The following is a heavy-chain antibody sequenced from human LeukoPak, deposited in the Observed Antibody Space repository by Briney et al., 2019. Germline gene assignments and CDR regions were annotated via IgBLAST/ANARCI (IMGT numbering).Heavy chain of an antibody. CDR1: GFTFSNAW. V-gene: IGHV3-15*01. Sequence: GGSLRLSCAASGFTFSNAWMSWVRQAPGKGLEWVGRIKSKTDGGTTDYAAHVKGRFTISRGGDTNTLYLQMNSPKTEDTAVYYCTTGPGYGGKRSYWGQGTLVTVSS. J-gene: IGHJ4*02. CDR2: IKSKTDGGTT. CDR3: TTGPGYGGKRSY. D-gene: IGHD4-23*01.